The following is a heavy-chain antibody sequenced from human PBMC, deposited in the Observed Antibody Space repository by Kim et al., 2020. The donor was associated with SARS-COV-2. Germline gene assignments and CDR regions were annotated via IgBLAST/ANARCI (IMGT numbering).Heavy chain of an antibody. CDR2: ISSSSSYI. CDR1: GFTFSSYS. V-gene: IGHV3-21*01. CDR3: ARDVGRHYYYYGMDV. D-gene: IGHD1-26*01. Sequence: GGSLRLSCAASGFTFSSYSMNWVHQAPGKGLEWVSSISSSSSYIYYADSVKGRFTISRDNAKNSLYLQMNSLRAEDTAVYYCARDVGRHYYYYGMDVWGQGTTVTVSS. J-gene: IGHJ6*02.